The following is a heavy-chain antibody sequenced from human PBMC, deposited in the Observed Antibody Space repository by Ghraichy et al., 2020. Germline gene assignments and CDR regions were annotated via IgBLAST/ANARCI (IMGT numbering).Heavy chain of an antibody. V-gene: IGHV3-23*01. CDR1: GFTFSSYA. CDR3: AAYYFASGSHYRFVDY. J-gene: IGHJ4*02. CDR2: LGGGGGDT. Sequence: GGSLRLSCAASGFTFSSYAMSWVRQAPGKGLEWVSGLGGGGGDTYYADSVKDRFTISRDNSKNTLYLQMNSLRAEDTAVYYCAAYYFASGSHYRFVDYWGQGTLVTVSS. D-gene: IGHD3-10*01.